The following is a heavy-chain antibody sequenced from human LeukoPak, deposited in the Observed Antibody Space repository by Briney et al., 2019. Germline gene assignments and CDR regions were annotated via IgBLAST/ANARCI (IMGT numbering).Heavy chain of an antibody. CDR3: ARSSRITMVRGVILHY. D-gene: IGHD3-10*01. CDR1: GGSISSYY. CDR2: IHYSGST. Sequence: SETLSLTCTVSGGSISSYYWSWIRQPPGKGLEWIGYIHYSGSTHYNPSLKSRVTISVDTSKNQVSLKLRSVTAADTAVYYCARSSRITMVRGVILHYWGQGTLVTVSS. V-gene: IGHV4-59*01. J-gene: IGHJ4*02.